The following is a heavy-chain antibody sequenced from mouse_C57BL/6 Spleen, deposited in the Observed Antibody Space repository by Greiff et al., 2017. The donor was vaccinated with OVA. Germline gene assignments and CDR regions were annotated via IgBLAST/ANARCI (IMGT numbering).Heavy chain of an antibody. CDR2: IRSGGSYT. CDR1: GFTFSSYG. J-gene: IGHJ4*01. Sequence: EVQLQESGGDLVKPGGSLKLSCAASGFTFSSYGMSWVRQTPDKRLEWVATIRSGGSYTYYPDSVKGRCTISRDNAKNTLYLQMSSLKSEDTAMYYCARITTVVAPYAMDYWGQGTSVTVSS. V-gene: IGHV5-6*01. D-gene: IGHD1-1*01. CDR3: ARITTVVAPYAMDY.